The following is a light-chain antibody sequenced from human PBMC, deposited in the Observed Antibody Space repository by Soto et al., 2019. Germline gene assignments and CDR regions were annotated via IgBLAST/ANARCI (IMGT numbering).Light chain of an antibody. Sequence: QSARTQAPSASGTPGRGGTISCSGSSSNIGSKTVNWYQQLPGTVPKLLIYNSYQRPSGVPDRFSGSKSGTSASLAISGLQSEDEADYYCAAWDASLNGYVFGAGTKVTV. J-gene: IGLJ1*01. CDR3: AAWDASLNGYV. CDR2: NSY. CDR1: SSNIGSKT. V-gene: IGLV1-44*01.